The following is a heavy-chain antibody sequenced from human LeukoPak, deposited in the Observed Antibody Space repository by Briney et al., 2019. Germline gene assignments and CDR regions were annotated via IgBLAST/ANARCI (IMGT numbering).Heavy chain of an antibody. Sequence: GRSLRLSCRGSGFTFGDYALSWVREAPGKGLVWVGFIRSKAYGGTSESAASVKGRVTISRDDSKSIAYLQMNSLKTEDTGVYYCSSYSPSIAVAVPLRWGQGILVTVSS. CDR3: SSYSPSIAVAVPLR. CDR1: GFTFGDYA. J-gene: IGHJ4*02. CDR2: IRSKAYGGTS. D-gene: IGHD6-19*01. V-gene: IGHV3-49*04.